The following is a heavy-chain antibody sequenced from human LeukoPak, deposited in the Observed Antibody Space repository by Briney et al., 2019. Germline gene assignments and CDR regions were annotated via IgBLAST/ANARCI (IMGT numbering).Heavy chain of an antibody. CDR2: IGWNSDFR. CDR1: GFSFDDYA. J-gene: IGHJ6*02. CDR3: AKDRAIFGVATVGYGMDV. D-gene: IGHD3-3*01. V-gene: IGHV3-9*01. Sequence: GGSLRLSCAASGFSFDDYAIHWVRQAPGKGLEWVSGIGWNSDFRAYADSVKGRFTISRDNAKNSLYLQMNSLRPEDTALYYCAKDRAIFGVATVGYGMDVWGQGTAVTVSS.